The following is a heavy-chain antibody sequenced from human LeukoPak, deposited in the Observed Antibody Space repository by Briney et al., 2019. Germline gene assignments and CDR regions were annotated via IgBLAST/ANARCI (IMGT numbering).Heavy chain of an antibody. J-gene: IGHJ4*02. CDR1: GFTFSSYG. V-gene: IGHV3-33*01. CDR2: IWYDGSNK. Sequence: PGRSLRLSCAASGFTFSSYGMHWVRQAPGKGLEWVAVIWYDGSNKYYADSVKGRFTISRDNSKNTLYLQMNSLRAEDTAVYYCARDRDYGGLYFDYWGRGTLVTVSS. D-gene: IGHD4-23*01. CDR3: ARDRDYGGLYFDY.